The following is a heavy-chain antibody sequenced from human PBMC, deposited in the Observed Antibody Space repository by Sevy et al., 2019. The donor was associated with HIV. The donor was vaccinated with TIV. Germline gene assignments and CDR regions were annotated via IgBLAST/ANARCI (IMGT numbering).Heavy chain of an antibody. V-gene: IGHV3-48*02. D-gene: IGHD3-16*01. J-gene: IGHJ4*02. CDR1: GFRFSDEP. Sequence: GGSLRLSCVASGFRFSDEPMNWVRQAPGKGLEWISNIISDSSVMSYADTVRGRFTVSRDNARNSLSLQLNSLRDEDTAFYYCVRDTQFGFDYWGQGTLVTVSS. CDR2: IISDSSVM. CDR3: VRDTQFGFDY.